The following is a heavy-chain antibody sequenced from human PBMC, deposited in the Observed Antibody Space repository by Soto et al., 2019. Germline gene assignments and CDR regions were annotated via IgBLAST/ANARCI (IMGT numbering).Heavy chain of an antibody. J-gene: IGHJ6*02. V-gene: IGHV1-3*01. Sequence: SVKVSCKASGYTFTSYAMHWVRQAPGQRLEWMGWINAGNGNTKYSQKFQGRVTITRDTSASTAYMELSSLRSEDTAVYYCARAYCSSTSCYTGSYYYYYGMDVWGQGTTVTVSS. CDR1: GYTFTSYA. D-gene: IGHD2-2*02. CDR2: INAGNGNT. CDR3: ARAYCSSTSCYTGSYYYYYGMDV.